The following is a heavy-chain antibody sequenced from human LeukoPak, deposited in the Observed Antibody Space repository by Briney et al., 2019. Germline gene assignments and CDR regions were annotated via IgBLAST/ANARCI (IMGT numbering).Heavy chain of an antibody. V-gene: IGHV3-21*01. D-gene: IGHD6-13*01. Sequence: PGGSLRLSCAVSGFTFSSYSMNWVRQAPGEGLEWVSSISSSSSYIYYADSVKGRFTISRDNTKNSLSLQMSSLRAEDTAVYYCAREGSSWYYYFDYWGQGTLVTVSS. J-gene: IGHJ4*02. CDR1: GFTFSSYS. CDR2: ISSSSSYI. CDR3: AREGSSWYYYFDY.